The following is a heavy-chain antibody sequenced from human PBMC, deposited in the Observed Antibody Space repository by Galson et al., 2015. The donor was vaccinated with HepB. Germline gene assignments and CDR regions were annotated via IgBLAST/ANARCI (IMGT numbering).Heavy chain of an antibody. J-gene: IGHJ4*02. CDR3: ARDRGIISGSGWYPFDY. Sequence: SLRLSCAASGFTFSDYYMSWIRQAPGKGLEWVSYISSSSSYTNYADSVKGRFTISRDNAKNSLYLQMNSLRAEDTAVYYCARDRGIISGSGWYPFDYWGQGTLVTVSS. CDR1: GFTFSDYY. V-gene: IGHV3-11*06. CDR2: ISSSSSYT. D-gene: IGHD6-19*01.